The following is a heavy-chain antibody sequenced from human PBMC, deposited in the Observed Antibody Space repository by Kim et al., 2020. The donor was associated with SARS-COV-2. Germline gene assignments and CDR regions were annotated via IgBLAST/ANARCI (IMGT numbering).Heavy chain of an antibody. V-gene: IGHV3-49*04. CDR2: IRSEGYGGTT. J-gene: IGHJ4*01. Sequence: GGSLRLSCTASGFTFGDYAMSWVRQAPGKGLEWVGFIRSEGYGGTTEYAASVKGRFSISRDDSKSIAYLQMNSVKTEDTAVYYCTIKHDYGDHPHGNDF. CDR1: GFTFGDYA. CDR3: TIKHDYGDHPHGNDF. D-gene: IGHD4-17*01.